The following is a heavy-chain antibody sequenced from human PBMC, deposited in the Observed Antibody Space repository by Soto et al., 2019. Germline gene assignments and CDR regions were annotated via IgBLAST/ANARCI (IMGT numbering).Heavy chain of an antibody. CDR1: GGTFSSYA. CDR3: ASLYYYGSGSYYKSPGGWFDP. Sequence: QVQLVQSGAEVKKPGSSVKVSCKASGGTFSSYAISWVRQAPGQGLEWMGGIIPIFGTANYAQKFQGRVTMTADESTSTAYMELISLRCEDTAVYYCASLYYYGSGSYYKSPGGWFDPWGQGTLVTVSS. J-gene: IGHJ5*02. CDR2: IIPIFGTA. V-gene: IGHV1-69*01. D-gene: IGHD3-10*01.